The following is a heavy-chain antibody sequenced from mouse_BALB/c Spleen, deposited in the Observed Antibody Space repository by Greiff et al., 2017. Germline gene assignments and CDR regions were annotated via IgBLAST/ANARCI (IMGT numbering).Heavy chain of an antibody. Sequence: EVQLVESGGGLVQPGGSRKLSCAASGFTFSSFGMHWVRQAPEKGLEWFAYISSGSSTIYYADTVKGRFTISRDKPKNTLFLQMTSLRSADTAMYYCARDSSMDYWGQGTSVTVSS. CDR1: GFTFSSFG. CDR3: ARDSSMDY. J-gene: IGHJ4*01. V-gene: IGHV5-17*02. CDR2: ISSGSSTI.